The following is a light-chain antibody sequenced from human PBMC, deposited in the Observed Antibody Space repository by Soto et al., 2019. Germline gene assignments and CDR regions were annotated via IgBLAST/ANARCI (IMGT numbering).Light chain of an antibody. V-gene: IGLV2-14*01. CDR1: SSDVGGYNY. J-gene: IGLJ1*01. CDR3: GSYTSSNNRQIV. CDR2: DVS. Sequence: QSVLTQPASVSGSPGQSITISCTGTSSDVGGYNYVSWYQHHPGKAPKLIIFDVSNRPSGVSNPFSGSKSGNTASLTISAVDPDVEADYYCGSYTSSNNRQIVFGAGTKVT.